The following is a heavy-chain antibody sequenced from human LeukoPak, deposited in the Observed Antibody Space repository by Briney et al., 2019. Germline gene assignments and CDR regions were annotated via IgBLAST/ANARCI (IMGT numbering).Heavy chain of an antibody. D-gene: IGHD3-22*01. Sequence: QAGGSLRLSCAASGFTFDDYAMHWVRQAPGKGLEWVSGISWNSGSIGYAESVKGRFTISRDNAKNSLYLQMNSLRAEDTALYYCAKDIRSSGYSDAFDIWGQGTMVTVSS. CDR1: GFTFDDYA. V-gene: IGHV3-9*01. CDR2: ISWNSGSI. CDR3: AKDIRSSGYSDAFDI. J-gene: IGHJ3*02.